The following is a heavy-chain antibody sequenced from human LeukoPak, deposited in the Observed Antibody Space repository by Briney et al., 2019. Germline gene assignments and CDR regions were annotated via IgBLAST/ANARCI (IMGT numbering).Heavy chain of an antibody. CDR1: SGSISSDY. V-gene: IGHV4-59*01. CDR3: ARGFYSPHY. J-gene: IGHJ4*02. D-gene: IGHD4-11*01. Sequence: PSETLSLTCTVSSGSISSDYWSWIRQPPGKGLEWIGYIYYSGRTYYNPSLKSRITISVDTSKNQFSLKLSSVTSADTAVYYCARGFYSPHYWGQGTLVSVSS. CDR2: IYYSGRT.